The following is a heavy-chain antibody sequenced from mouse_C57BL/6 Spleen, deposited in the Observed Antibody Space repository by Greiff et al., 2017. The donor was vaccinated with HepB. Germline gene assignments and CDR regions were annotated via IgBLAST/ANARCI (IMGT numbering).Heavy chain of an antibody. Sequence: EVKVVDSGEGLVKPGGSLKLSCAASGFTFSSYAMSWVRQTPEKRLEWVAYISSGGDYIYYADTVKGRFTISRDNARNTLYLQMSSLKSEDTAMYYCTRDENYYGSRRAWFAYWGQGTLVTVSA. CDR2: ISSGGDYI. J-gene: IGHJ3*01. V-gene: IGHV5-9-1*02. CDR1: GFTFSSYA. D-gene: IGHD1-1*01. CDR3: TRDENYYGSRRAWFAY.